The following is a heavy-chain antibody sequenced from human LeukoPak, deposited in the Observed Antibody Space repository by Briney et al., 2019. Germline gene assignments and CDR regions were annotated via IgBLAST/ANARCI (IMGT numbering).Heavy chain of an antibody. D-gene: IGHD5-24*01. CDR3: ARSGDGYKSWHYFDY. CDR2: IYYSGST. CDR1: GGSIRSYY. J-gene: IGHJ4*02. Sequence: SETLSLTCTVSGGSIRSYYWSWIRQPPGKGLEWIGYIYYSGSTNYNPSLKSRVTISVDTSKNQFSLKLSSVTAAGTAVYYCARSGDGYKSWHYFDYWGQGILVTVSS. V-gene: IGHV4-59*01.